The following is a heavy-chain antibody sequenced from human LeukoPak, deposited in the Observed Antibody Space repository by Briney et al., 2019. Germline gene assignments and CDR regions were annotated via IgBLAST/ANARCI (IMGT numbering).Heavy chain of an antibody. CDR2: INADGSTA. D-gene: IGHD1-14*01. CDR1: GFTFGNSW. V-gene: IGHV3-74*01. J-gene: IGHJ3*01. CDR3: VVVVEPPDSDGFDV. Sequence: GGSLRLSCAASGFTFGNSWVHWVRQAPGKRLVWVSLINADGSTATYADSVKGRFTISRDNARNTLSLQMNSLTIEDTAVYYCVVVVEPPDSDGFDVWGQGTMITVSS.